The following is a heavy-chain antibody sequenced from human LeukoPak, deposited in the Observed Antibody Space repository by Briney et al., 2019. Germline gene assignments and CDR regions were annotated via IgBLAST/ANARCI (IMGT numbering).Heavy chain of an antibody. CDR1: RRSFSSYA. Sequence: PGGSLTLSCAASRRSFSSYAMSWVRQTPGEGLEWVSSISGSSGRTYYADSVKGRFTISRDTYKNTVYLQINSLRVDEAAVYYCAPGASTGLDYWGQGTLVTVSS. CDR2: ISGSSGRT. D-gene: IGHD2-2*01. CDR3: APGASTGLDY. J-gene: IGHJ4*02. V-gene: IGHV3-23*01.